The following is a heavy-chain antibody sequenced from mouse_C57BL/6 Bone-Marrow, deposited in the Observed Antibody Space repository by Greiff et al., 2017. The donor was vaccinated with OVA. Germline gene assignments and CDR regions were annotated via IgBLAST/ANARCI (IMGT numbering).Heavy chain of an antibody. CDR3: AKRTFYYYAMDY. CDR2: IWRGGST. J-gene: IGHJ4*01. V-gene: IGHV2-5*01. CDR1: GFSLTSYG. Sequence: VQGVESGPGLVQPSQSLSITCTVSGFSLTSYGVHWVRQSPGKGLEWLGVIWRGGSTDYNAAFMSRLSITKDNSKSQVFFKMNSLQADDTAIYYCAKRTFYYYAMDYWGQGTSVTVSS.